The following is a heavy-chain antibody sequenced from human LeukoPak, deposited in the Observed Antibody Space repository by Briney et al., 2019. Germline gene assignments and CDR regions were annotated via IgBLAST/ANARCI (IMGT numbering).Heavy chain of an antibody. Sequence: QSGGSLRLSCAVSGFTFTDSWMHWVRQAPGKGPEWLSRTSKDGSDTVYADSAKGRFTASRDNARNTIYLELTNLRPDDTALYYCARGGYSGSCYRFSWGRGTLVTVAS. CDR1: GFTFTDSW. V-gene: IGHV3-74*01. CDR2: TSKDGSDT. CDR3: ARGGYSGSCYRFS. J-gene: IGHJ4*02. D-gene: IGHD6-25*01.